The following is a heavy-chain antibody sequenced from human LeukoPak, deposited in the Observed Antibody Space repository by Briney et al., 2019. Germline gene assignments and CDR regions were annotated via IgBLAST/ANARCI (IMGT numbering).Heavy chain of an antibody. Sequence: PGGSLRLSCAASGFTVSSNYMSWVRQAPGKGLEWVSLLYSGGSTYYPDSVKGRFTISRDDSKNTLYLQMNSLRAEDTAVYYCAGDTLNLGYFDSWGQGTLVTVSS. J-gene: IGHJ4*02. D-gene: IGHD3-16*01. V-gene: IGHV3-66*01. CDR2: LYSGGST. CDR1: GFTVSSNY. CDR3: AGDTLNLGYFDS.